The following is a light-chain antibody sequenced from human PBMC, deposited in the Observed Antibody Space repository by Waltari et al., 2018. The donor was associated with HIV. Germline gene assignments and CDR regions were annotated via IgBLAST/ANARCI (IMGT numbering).Light chain of an antibody. CDR3: QQSYSTPNT. CDR2: GAS. V-gene: IGKV1-39*01. J-gene: IGKJ2*01. CDR1: QSISSY. Sequence: DIQMTQSPYSLPASIGDRVTITCRASQSISSYLNWYQQKQGKAPKLLIYGASSLQSGVPSRFSGSGSGTDFTLTISSLQPEDFATYYCQQSYSTPNTFGQGTKLEIK.